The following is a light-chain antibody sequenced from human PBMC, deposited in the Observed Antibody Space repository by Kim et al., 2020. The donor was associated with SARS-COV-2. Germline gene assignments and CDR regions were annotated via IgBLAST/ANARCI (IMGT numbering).Light chain of an antibody. CDR2: GKN. Sequence: SSELTQDPAVSVALGQTVRITCQGDSLRSYYASWYQQNPGQAPVLVIYGKNNRPSGIPDRFSGPSSGNTASLTITGAQAEDEADYYCNSRDSSGNHVVFGGGTKLTVL. CDR3: NSRDSSGNHVV. J-gene: IGLJ2*01. V-gene: IGLV3-19*01. CDR1: SLRSYY.